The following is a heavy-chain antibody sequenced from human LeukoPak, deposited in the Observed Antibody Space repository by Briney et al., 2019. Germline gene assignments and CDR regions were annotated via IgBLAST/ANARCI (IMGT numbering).Heavy chain of an antibody. J-gene: IGHJ4*02. CDR3: VKTIAVAGNFDY. D-gene: IGHD6-13*01. CDR2: ISPNGGST. CDR1: GFTFSSYT. V-gene: IGHV3-64D*09. Sequence: GGSLRLSCSASGFTFSSYTMHWVRQAPGKGLEYVSAISPNGGSTYYGDSVKGRFTISRDDSKKTLYLQMSSLRAEDTAVYYCVKTIAVAGNFDYWGQGTLVTVS.